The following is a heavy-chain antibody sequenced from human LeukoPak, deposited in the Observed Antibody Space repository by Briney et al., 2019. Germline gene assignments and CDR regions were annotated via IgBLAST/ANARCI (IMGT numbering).Heavy chain of an antibody. CDR1: GFTFGDYA. J-gene: IGHJ4*02. D-gene: IGHD6-13*01. Sequence: GGSLRLPCTASGFTFGDYAMSWFRQAPGKGLEWVGFIRSKAYGGTTEYAASVKGRFTISRDDSKSIAYLQMNSLKTEGTAVYYCTRRIAAAGTPPFDYWGQGTLVTVSS. CDR2: IRSKAYGGTT. CDR3: TRRIAAAGTPPFDY. V-gene: IGHV3-49*03.